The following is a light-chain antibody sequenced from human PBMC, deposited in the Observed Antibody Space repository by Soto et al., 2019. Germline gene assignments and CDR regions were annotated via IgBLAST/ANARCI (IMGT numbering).Light chain of an antibody. CDR1: QSVSNNF. V-gene: IGKV3D-20*01. CDR3: QQYDSRPWT. CDR2: DAT. Sequence: VVLTQFPGTLSLSPGETATLSCRASQSVSNNFLGWYQQKPGLPPRLLLYDATSRAKTSPEKSCSGGASAHVTLTIIRRVPPDFAVEYCQQYDSRPWTFGQGTKVDIK. J-gene: IGKJ1*01.